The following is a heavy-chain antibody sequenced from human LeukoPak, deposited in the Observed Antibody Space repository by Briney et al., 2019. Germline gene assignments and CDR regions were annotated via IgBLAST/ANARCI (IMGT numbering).Heavy chain of an antibody. D-gene: IGHD3/OR15-3a*01. CDR3: ARDSDTDGLDAFDI. Sequence: SETLSLTCTVSGASISGSGYYWGWIRQPPGKGLEWIGNIYDSGSTYYNASLQSRVTISIDTSKNQFSLRLSSVTAADTAMYYCARDSDTDGLDAFDIWGQGTMVTVSS. J-gene: IGHJ3*02. CDR1: GASISGSGYY. V-gene: IGHV4-39*01. CDR2: IYDSGST.